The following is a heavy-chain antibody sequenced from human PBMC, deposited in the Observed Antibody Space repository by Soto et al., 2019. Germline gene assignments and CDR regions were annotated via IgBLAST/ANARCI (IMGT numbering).Heavy chain of an antibody. Sequence: GGSLRLSCAASGFTFSDYYMSWIRQAPGKGLEWVSYISSSGSTIYYADSVKGRFTISRDNAKNSLYLQMNSLRAEDTAVYYCARMGSLPVVRGAKDVYDYEPVLDVWGQGTTVTVSS. CDR2: ISSSGSTI. CDR3: ARMGSLPVVRGAKDVYDYEPVLDV. J-gene: IGHJ6*02. V-gene: IGHV3-11*01. CDR1: GFTFSDYY. D-gene: IGHD3-10*01.